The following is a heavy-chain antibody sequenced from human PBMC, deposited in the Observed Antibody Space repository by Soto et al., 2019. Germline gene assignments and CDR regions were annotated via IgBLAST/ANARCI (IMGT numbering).Heavy chain of an antibody. CDR1: GGTFSSYA. J-gene: IGHJ3*02. D-gene: IGHD5-12*01. V-gene: IGHV1-69*13. Sequence: ASVKVSCKASGGTFSSYAISWVRQAPGQGLEWMGGIIPIFGTANYAQKFRGRVTITADESTSTAYMELSSLRSEDTAVYYCARGRRDGYNYAFDIWGQGTMVTVSS. CDR3: ARGRRDGYNYAFDI. CDR2: IIPIFGTA.